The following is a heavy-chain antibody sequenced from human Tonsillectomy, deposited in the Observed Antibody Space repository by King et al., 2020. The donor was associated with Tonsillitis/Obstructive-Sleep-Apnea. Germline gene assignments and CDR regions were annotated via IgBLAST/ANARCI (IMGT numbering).Heavy chain of an antibody. CDR2: ISSSSRYT. J-gene: IGHJ4*02. V-gene: IGHV3-11*05. D-gene: IGHD6-6*01. CDR3: ARAYTSSSHFDY. Sequence: VQLVESGGGLVKPGGSLRLSCAASGFTFNDYYMSWIRQAPGKGLEWVSYISSSSRYTKYADPVKGRFTLSRANAKNSLYLQMNTLTAEDTAIYYCARAYTSSSHFDYWGQGTLVTVSS. CDR1: GFTFNDYY.